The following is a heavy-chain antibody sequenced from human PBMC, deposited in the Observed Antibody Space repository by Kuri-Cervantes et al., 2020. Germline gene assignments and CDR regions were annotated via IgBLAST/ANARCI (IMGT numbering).Heavy chain of an antibody. CDR2: INHSGST. D-gene: IGHD3-10*01. V-gene: IGHV4-39*07. J-gene: IGHJ6*03. CDR1: GGSVSSGSYY. Sequence: SETLSLTCTVSGGSVSSGSYYWTWIRQPPGKGLEWIGEINHSGSTNYNPSLKSRVTISVDTSKNQFSLKLSSVTAADTAVYYCARRFPLFKGSGSYYSSYYYYYMDVWGKGTTVTVSS. CDR3: ARRFPLFKGSGSYYSSYYYYYMDV.